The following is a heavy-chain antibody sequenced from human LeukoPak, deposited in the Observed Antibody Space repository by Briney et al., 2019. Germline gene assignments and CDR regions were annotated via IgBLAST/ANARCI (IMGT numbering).Heavy chain of an antibody. Sequence: ASVKVSCKASGYTFTGYYMHWVRQAPGQGLEWMGWINPNSGGTNYAQKFQGRVTMTTGISTTTAYMELRNLRSNDTAVYYCARGVGATFSGTAFDIWGQGTMVTVSS. V-gene: IGHV1-2*02. CDR3: ARGVGATFSGTAFDI. J-gene: IGHJ3*02. CDR1: GYTFTGYY. CDR2: INPNSGGT. D-gene: IGHD1-26*01.